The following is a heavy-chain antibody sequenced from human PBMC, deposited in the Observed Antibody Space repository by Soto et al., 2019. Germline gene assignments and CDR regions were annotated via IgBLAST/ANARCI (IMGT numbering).Heavy chain of an antibody. CDR2: ISSSSSYI. Sequence: GSLRLSFAASGFTFSSYSMNWVRQAPGKGLEWVSSISSSSSYIYYADSVKGRFTISRDNAKNSLYLQMNSLRAEDTAVYYCARLSQRGPTTGEFSYWYFDLWGRGTLVTVSS. D-gene: IGHD4-17*01. V-gene: IGHV3-21*01. CDR3: ARLSQRGPTTGEFSYWYFDL. J-gene: IGHJ2*01. CDR1: GFTFSSYS.